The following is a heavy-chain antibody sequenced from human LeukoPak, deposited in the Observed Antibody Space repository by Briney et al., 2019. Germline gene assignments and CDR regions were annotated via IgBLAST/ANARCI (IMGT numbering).Heavy chain of an antibody. J-gene: IGHJ5*02. Sequence: SETMSLTCTVSGGSISSYYWSWIRQPAGKGLEWIGRIYTSGSTNYNPSLKSRVTMSVDTSKNQFSLKLSSVTAADTAVYYCARNYYGSGSYYTRNWFDPWGQGTLVTVSS. CDR1: GGSISSYY. CDR3: ARNYYGSGSYYTRNWFDP. V-gene: IGHV4-4*07. D-gene: IGHD3-10*01. CDR2: IYTSGST.